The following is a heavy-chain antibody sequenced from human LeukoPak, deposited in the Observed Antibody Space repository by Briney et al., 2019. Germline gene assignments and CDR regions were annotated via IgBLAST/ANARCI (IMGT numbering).Heavy chain of an antibody. CDR1: GGTFSSYA. V-gene: IGHV1-69*04. J-gene: IGHJ3*02. D-gene: IGHD2-2*01. CDR3: ARGHIVVVPAASPGAFDI. CDR2: IIPIFGIA. Sequence: GASVKVSCKASGGTFSSYAISWVRQAPGQGLEWMGRIIPIFGIANYAQKFQGRDTITADKSTSTAYMELSSLRSEDTAVYYCARGHIVVVPAASPGAFDIWGQGTMVTVSS.